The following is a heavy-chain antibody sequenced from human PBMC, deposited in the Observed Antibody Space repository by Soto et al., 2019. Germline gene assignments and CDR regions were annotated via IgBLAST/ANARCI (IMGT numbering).Heavy chain of an antibody. CDR2: FYYGGTT. CDR3: ARDNGREHYYDSSGYWYYFDY. J-gene: IGHJ4*02. V-gene: IGHV4-31*03. D-gene: IGHD3-22*01. CDR1: GGSISSGGYY. Sequence: SETLSLTCTVSGGSISSGGYYWTWIRQHPGKGLEWIGYFYYGGTTYYNPSLKSRVGISVDTSKNQFSLKLSSVTAADTAVYYCARDNGREHYYDSSGYWYYFDYWGQGTLVTVSS.